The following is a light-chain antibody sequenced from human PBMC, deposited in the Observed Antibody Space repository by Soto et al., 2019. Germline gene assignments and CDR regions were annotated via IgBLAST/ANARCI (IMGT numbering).Light chain of an antibody. CDR2: DAS. V-gene: IGKV3-11*01. J-gene: IGKJ5*01. CDR1: QSVTTY. CDR3: QQSSNWPHLIT. Sequence: DIVLTQSPATLSLPPCQRATLSSSGCQSVTTYLAWYQHKTGKAPRILIYDASNRATGIPARFSGSGSGKDFTLTISRLETEDFAVYYCQQSSNWPHLITVGEGTRREIK.